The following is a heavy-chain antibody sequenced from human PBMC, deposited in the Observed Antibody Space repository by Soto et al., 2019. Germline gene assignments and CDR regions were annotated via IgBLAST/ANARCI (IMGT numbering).Heavy chain of an antibody. CDR3: ARDPGYVGATYVDY. CDR2: IIPIFGTA. V-gene: IGHV1-69*13. J-gene: IGHJ4*02. D-gene: IGHD1-26*01. CDR1: GGTFSSYA. Sequence: SVKVSCKASGGTFSSYAISWVRQAPGQGLEWMGGIIPIFGTANYAQKFQGRVTITADESTSTAYMELSSLRSEDTAVYYCARDPGYVGATYVDYWGQGTLVTVSS.